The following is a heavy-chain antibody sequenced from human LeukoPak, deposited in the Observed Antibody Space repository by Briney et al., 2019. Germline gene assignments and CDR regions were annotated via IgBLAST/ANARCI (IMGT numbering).Heavy chain of an antibody. Sequence: SETLSLTCTVSGGSISSYYGSWIRQPPGKGLEWIGYISYSGSTNYIPSLKSRVTISLDKSNNQFSLKLNSVTAADTAVYYCARGGSLVVVVAALNWFDPWGQGTLVTVSS. CDR2: ISYSGST. V-gene: IGHV4-59*01. CDR3: ARGGSLVVVVAALNWFDP. CDR1: GGSISSYY. J-gene: IGHJ5*02. D-gene: IGHD2-15*01.